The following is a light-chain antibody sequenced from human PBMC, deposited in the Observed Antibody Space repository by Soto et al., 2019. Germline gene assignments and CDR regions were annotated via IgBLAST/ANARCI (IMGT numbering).Light chain of an antibody. CDR1: SSNIGIGYD. Sequence: QSVLTQTPSVSGARRQRVTIYCTGSSSNIGIGYDFHWYQQLPGTTPNPLFYDNGNRPSGLPARFSGSKSRTSTSLPITALQAEDEADYCCQSYDSSQSGSEVSGTGTKVSVL. J-gene: IGLJ1*01. CDR3: QSYDSSQSGSEV. CDR2: DNG. V-gene: IGLV1-40*01.